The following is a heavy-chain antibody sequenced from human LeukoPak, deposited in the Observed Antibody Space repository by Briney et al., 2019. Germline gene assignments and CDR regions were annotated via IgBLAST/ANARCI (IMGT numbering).Heavy chain of an antibody. CDR3: AKDGLMRFFDY. D-gene: IGHD2-8*01. CDR1: GFIFSSYG. CDR2: ISNDGNNK. V-gene: IGHV3-30*18. Sequence: PGESLRLSRAASGFIFSSYGMYWVRQAPGKGLEWVAVISNDGNNKEYADSVKGRFTISRDNSKNTLYLQMNSLRADDTAVYHCAKDGLMRFFDYWGQGTLVTVSS. J-gene: IGHJ4*02.